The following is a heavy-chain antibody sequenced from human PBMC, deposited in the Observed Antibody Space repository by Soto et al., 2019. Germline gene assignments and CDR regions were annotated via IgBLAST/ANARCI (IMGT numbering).Heavy chain of an antibody. CDR3: ARKRSLDYIRWGLDP. J-gene: IGHJ5*02. V-gene: IGHV1-2*02. D-gene: IGHD4-4*01. Sequence: WASVKVSCKASGYPFSDNQIHWLRRAPGQGLEWMGRINPKSDDTNYAQKFQGRVTMTRDTSIDTAYLELTGLTSDDTATYYCARKRSLDYIRWGLDPWGQGTLVTVSS. CDR2: INPKSDDT. CDR1: GYPFSDNQ.